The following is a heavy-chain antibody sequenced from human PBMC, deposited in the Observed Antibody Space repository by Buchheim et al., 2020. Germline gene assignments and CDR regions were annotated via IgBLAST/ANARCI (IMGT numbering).Heavy chain of an antibody. CDR2: IDQNGRER. CDR1: GFIFNSFW. J-gene: IGHJ5*02. V-gene: IGHV3-7*01. CDR3: ARIENSGSVGWFDP. D-gene: IGHD3-22*01. Sequence: EVQLVESGGDLVQPGGSLRLSCAGSGFIFNSFWMTWVRQAPGKGLEWVASIDQNGRERYYVGSVKGRFTISRDNTDNSMFLQMNSLRAEDTAIYYCARIENSGSVGWFDPWGQGTL.